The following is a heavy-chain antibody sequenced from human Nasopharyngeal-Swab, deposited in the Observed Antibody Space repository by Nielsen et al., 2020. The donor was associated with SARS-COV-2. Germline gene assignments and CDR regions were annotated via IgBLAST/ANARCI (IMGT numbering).Heavy chain of an antibody. CDR3: ARLAAALRGWGMDV. V-gene: IGHV1-69*02. J-gene: IGHJ6*02. D-gene: IGHD6-13*01. CDR2: IIPILGIA. Sequence: SVKVSCKASGYIFIDYYIHWVRQAPGQGLEWMGRIIPILGIANYAQKFQGRVMITADKSTSTAYMELSSLRSEDTAVYYCARLAAALRGWGMDVWGQGTTVTVSS. CDR1: GYIFIDYY.